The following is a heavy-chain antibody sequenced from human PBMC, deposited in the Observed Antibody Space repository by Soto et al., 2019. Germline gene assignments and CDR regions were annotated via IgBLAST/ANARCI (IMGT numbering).Heavy chain of an antibody. D-gene: IGHD6-19*01. CDR3: ACGGEGSIAVAG. V-gene: IGHV4-39*01. CDR2: IYYTGRT. Sequence: QLQLQESGPGLVKPSETLSLTCTVSGGSISGSSYYWGWIRQPPGKGLEWIGAIYYTGRTYYKPSLKSRVTISVDTSKNQFSLKLNSVSAADTAVYYCACGGEGSIAVAGWGQGTLVTVSS. J-gene: IGHJ4*02. CDR1: GGSISGSSYY.